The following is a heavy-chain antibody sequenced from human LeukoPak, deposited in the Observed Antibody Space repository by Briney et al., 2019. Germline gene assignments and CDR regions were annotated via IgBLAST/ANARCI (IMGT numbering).Heavy chain of an antibody. CDR1: GFTFSSYS. CDR2: ISSSSSYI. V-gene: IGHV3-21*04. J-gene: IGHJ4*02. D-gene: IGHD2-21*02. CDR3: AKDTIEVVTAGLDY. Sequence: PGGSLRLSCAASGFTFSSYSMNWVRQAPGKGLEWVSSISSSSSYIYYADSVKGRFTISRDNAKNSLYLQMNSLRAEDTALYYCAKDTIEVVTAGLDYWGQGTLVTVS.